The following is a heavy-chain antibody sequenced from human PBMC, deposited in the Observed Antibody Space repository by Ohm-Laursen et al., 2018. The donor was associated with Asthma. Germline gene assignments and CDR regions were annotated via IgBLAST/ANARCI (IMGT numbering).Heavy chain of an antibody. CDR2: IYNGGSA. D-gene: IGHD4-17*01. CDR3: ARIRNDYGDYEFDY. V-gene: IGHV4-31*11. Sequence: SQTLSLTCAVSGGSISNGSYYWSWIRQHPGKGLEWIGFIYNGGSASYNPSLKSRVTISVDTSKNQFSLKLTSVTAADTAVYYCARIRNDYGDYEFDYWGQGTLVTVSS. CDR1: GGSISNGSYY. J-gene: IGHJ4*02.